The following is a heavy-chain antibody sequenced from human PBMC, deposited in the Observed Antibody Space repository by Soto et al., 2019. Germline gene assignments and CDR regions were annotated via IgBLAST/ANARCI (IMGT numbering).Heavy chain of an antibody. Sequence: EVQLVQSGGGSVQPGGSLRLSCAASGFTFTNYWMHWVRQVPGKGLVWVSRIDGVGTGTSYSDSVRGRFTISRDNAENTLYLQMNSLRAEDTAEYYCTTEFEYWGQGTLVTVSS. J-gene: IGHJ4*02. CDR2: IDGVGTGT. CDR3: TTEFEY. V-gene: IGHV3-74*01. CDR1: GFTFTNYW.